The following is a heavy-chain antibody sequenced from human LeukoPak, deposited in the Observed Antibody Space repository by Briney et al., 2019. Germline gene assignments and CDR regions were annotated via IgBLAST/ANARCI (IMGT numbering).Heavy chain of an antibody. CDR2: IIYSGGAT. D-gene: IGHD3-22*01. CDR3: AKDGLYYDGSEHVYYFDS. V-gene: IGHV3-23*01. J-gene: IGHJ4*02. Sequence: GGSLRLSYAASGFTFSRSAMTWVRQGPGTGLEFVASIIYSGGATYYADSVKGRFTISRDNSKNTLYLQMNSLRAEDTALYYCAKDGLYYDGSEHVYYFDSWGQGTLVTVSS. CDR1: GFTFSRSA.